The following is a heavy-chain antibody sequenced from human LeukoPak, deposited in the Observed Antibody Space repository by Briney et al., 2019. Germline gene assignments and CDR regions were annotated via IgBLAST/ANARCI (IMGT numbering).Heavy chain of an antibody. Sequence: SETLSLTCAVSGYSISSGYYWGWIRQPPGKGLEWIGEINHSGSTNYNPSLKSRVTISVDTSKNQFSLKLSSVTAADTAVYYCARGRDDYVWGSYRYTGPVYFDYWGQGTLVTVSS. J-gene: IGHJ4*02. CDR1: GYSISSGYY. V-gene: IGHV4-38-2*01. CDR3: ARGRDDYVWGSYRYTGPVYFDY. D-gene: IGHD3-16*02. CDR2: INHSGST.